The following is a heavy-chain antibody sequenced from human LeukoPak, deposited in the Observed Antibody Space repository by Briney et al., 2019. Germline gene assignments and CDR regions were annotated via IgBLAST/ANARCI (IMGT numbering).Heavy chain of an antibody. CDR2: ISSSGSTI. CDR3: ARQRVSLDAFDI. Sequence: SGGSLRLSRAASGFTFSDYYMSWIRQAPGKGLEWVSYISSSGSTIYYADSVKGRFTISRDNAKNSLYLQMNSLRAEDTAVYYCARQRVSLDAFDIWGQGTMVTISS. V-gene: IGHV3-11*01. J-gene: IGHJ3*02. CDR1: GFTFSDYY. D-gene: IGHD3-3*02.